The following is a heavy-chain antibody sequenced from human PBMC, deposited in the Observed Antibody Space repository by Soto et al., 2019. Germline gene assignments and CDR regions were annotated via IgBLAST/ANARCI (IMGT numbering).Heavy chain of an antibody. V-gene: IGHV3-33*01. D-gene: IGHD3-3*01. CDR2: IWYDGSNK. CDR3: ARQYYDFWSGYSHYGMDA. J-gene: IGHJ6*02. CDR1: GFTFSSYG. Sequence: PGGSLRLSCAASGFTFSSYGMHWVRQAPGKGLEWVAVIWYDGSNKYYADSVKGRFTISRDNSKNTLYLQMNSLRAEDTAVYYCARQYYDFWSGYSHYGMDAWGQGTTVTVSS.